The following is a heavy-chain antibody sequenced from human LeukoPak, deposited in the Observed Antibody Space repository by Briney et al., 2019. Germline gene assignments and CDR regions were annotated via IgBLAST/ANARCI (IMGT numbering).Heavy chain of an antibody. CDR1: GFTFSSYA. J-gene: IGHJ4*02. CDR3: ARGGGLQRRYFEY. V-gene: IGHV3-23*01. D-gene: IGHD2-15*01. CDR2: ISGRGINT. Sequence: TGGSLRLSCAASGFTFSSYAVSWVRQAPGKGLEWVSAISGRGINTYYAASVKGRFDISRDNSRDTVYLQMNSLRAEDTAIYYCARGGGLQRRYFEYWGQGTLLTVSS.